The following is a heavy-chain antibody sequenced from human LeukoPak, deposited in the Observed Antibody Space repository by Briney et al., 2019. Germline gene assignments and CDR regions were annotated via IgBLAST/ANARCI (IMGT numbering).Heavy chain of an antibody. CDR2: INPTGDST. CDR3: ATNHGGDSGFDH. Sequence: ASVKVSCRASGYSFTYFYMHCVRQAPGQELEWMGMINPTGDSTNYARKFQGRVTMTRDVSTNTLSMQLSSLTSDDTAIYYCATNHGGDSGFDHWGQGTLVTVSS. CDR1: GYSFTYFY. D-gene: IGHD4-23*01. J-gene: IGHJ5*02. V-gene: IGHV1-46*01.